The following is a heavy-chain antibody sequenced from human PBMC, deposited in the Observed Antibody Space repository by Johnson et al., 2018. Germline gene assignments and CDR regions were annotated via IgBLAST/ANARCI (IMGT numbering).Heavy chain of an antibody. V-gene: IGHV3-30*18. CDR2: LSHSGKNE. CDR1: GFTFSTYG. J-gene: IGHJ6*03. CDR3: AKDKSNNYYYYMDV. D-gene: IGHD2/OR15-2a*01. Sequence: QVQLVESGGGVVQPGRSLRLSCAASGFTFSTYGMHWVRQAPGTGLEWGAFLSHSGKNEFYAYAVKGRLTISRDNSNNTLYLQMYNLRVEDTAIYYCAKDKSNNYYYYMDVWGKGTTVTVSS.